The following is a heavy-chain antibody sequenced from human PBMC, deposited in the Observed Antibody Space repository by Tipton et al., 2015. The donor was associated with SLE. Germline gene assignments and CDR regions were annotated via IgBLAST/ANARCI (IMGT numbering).Heavy chain of an antibody. CDR2: IYHSGST. CDR1: GYSISSGYY. V-gene: IGHV4-38-2*01. Sequence: TLSLTCAVSGYSISSGYYWGWIRQPPGKGLEWIGSIYHSGSTYYNPSLKSRVTISVDMSKNQFSLKLSSVTAADTAVYYCAGVYSSGWCAHWGQGTLVTVSS. J-gene: IGHJ4*02. CDR3: AGVYSSGWCAH. D-gene: IGHD6-19*01.